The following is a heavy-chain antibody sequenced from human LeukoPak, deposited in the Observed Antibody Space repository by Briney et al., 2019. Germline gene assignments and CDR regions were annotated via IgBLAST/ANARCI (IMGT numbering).Heavy chain of an antibody. CDR1: GGSISSYY. Sequence: SETLSLTCTVSGGSISSYYWSWIRQPPGKGLEWIGYIYYSGSTNYNPSLKSRVTISVDTSKNQFSLKLSSVTAADTAVYYCARSPYYDNIWGSYRSENAEYFQYWGQGTLITVSS. D-gene: IGHD3-16*02. CDR2: IYYSGST. J-gene: IGHJ1*01. CDR3: ARSPYYDNIWGSYRSENAEYFQY. V-gene: IGHV4-59*01.